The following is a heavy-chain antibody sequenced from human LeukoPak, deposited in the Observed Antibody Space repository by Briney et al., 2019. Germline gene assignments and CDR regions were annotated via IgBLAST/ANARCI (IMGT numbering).Heavy chain of an antibody. CDR2: ISAYDGYT. Sequence: ASVKISCKASGYIFTKYGFTWVRQAPGQGLEWMGWISAYDGYTNHAQKFQGRVTMTTDVSTSTAYMELRSLRSDDTAVYYCAKAAGGYYYYGMDVWGQGTTVTVSS. D-gene: IGHD3-16*01. V-gene: IGHV1-18*01. J-gene: IGHJ6*02. CDR1: GYIFTKYG. CDR3: AKAAGGYYYYGMDV.